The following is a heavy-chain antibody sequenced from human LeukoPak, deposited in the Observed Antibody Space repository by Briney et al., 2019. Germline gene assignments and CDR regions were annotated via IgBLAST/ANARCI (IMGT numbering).Heavy chain of an antibody. J-gene: IGHJ4*02. D-gene: IGHD5-18*01. Sequence: KPSKTLSLTCAVYGGSFSGYYWSWIRQPPEKGPEWIGEINHSGSTNYNPSLKSRVSISADTSKNQFSLKLSSVTAADRAVYYCARTGETAMDSRGLFDYWGQGTLVTVSS. CDR3: ARTGETAMDSRGLFDY. V-gene: IGHV4-34*01. CDR1: GGSFSGYY. CDR2: INHSGST.